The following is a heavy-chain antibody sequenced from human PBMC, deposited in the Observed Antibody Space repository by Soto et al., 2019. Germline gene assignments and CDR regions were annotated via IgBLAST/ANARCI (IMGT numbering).Heavy chain of an antibody. D-gene: IGHD3-3*01. CDR3: ARHRAQLRFLEWLLPH. Sequence: PGGSLRLSCAASGFTFSSYAMHWVRQAPGKGLEWVAVISYDGSNKYYADSVKGRFTISRDNSKNTLYLQMNSLRAEDTAVYYCARHRAQLRFLEWLLPHWGQGTLVTVSS. CDR2: ISYDGSNK. V-gene: IGHV3-30-3*01. CDR1: GFTFSSYA. J-gene: IGHJ4*02.